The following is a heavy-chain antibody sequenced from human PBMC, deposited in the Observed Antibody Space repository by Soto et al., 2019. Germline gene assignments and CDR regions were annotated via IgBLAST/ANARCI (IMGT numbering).Heavy chain of an antibody. Sequence: QVQLQESGPGLVKPSETLSLTCAVTSGSISNSEWWTWVRQPPGKGLEWIGEVHQRGSNTFNPSLKSRVTISRDKSENHSSLRLSSVTAADTAVYYCAGRMGSRPAWGQGTLVTVSS. J-gene: IGHJ4*02. CDR2: VHQRGSN. CDR3: AGRMGSRPA. V-gene: IGHV4-4*02. CDR1: SGSISNSEW. D-gene: IGHD6-13*01.